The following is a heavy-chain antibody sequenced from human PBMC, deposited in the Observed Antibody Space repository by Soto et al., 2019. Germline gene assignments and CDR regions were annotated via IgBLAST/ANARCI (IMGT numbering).Heavy chain of an antibody. CDR2: ISGSGGST. J-gene: IGHJ6*03. Sequence: GESLKISCAASGFTFSSYAMSWVRQAPEKGLEWVSAISGSGGSTYYADSVKGRFTISRDNSKNTLYLQMNSLRAEDTAVYYCAKGDCSSTSCPRPYKNYYYYYYMDVWGKGTTVTVSS. CDR1: GFTFSSYA. V-gene: IGHV3-23*01. D-gene: IGHD2-2*01. CDR3: AKGDCSSTSCPRPYKNYYYYYYMDV.